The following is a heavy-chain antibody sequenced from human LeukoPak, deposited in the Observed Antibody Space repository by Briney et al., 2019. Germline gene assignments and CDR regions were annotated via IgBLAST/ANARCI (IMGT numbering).Heavy chain of an antibody. D-gene: IGHD1-1*01. V-gene: IGHV1-8*01. CDR2: MNPNSGNT. CDR1: GYTFTSYD. Sequence: ASVKVSCKASGYTFTSYDINWVRQATGQGLEWMGWMNPNSGNTGYAQKFQGRVTMTRNTSISTAYMELSSLRSEDTAVYYCAKSTTGYPNWFDPWGQGTLVTVSS. CDR3: AKSTTGYPNWFDP. J-gene: IGHJ5*02.